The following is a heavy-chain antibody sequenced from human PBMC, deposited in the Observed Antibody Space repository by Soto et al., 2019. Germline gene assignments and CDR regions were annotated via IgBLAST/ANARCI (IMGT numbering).Heavy chain of an antibody. CDR1: GYTLTELS. D-gene: IGHD2-2*01. CDR3: ATGYCSSTGCYVGYYFDY. Sequence: ASVKVSCKVSGYTLTELSMHWVRQAPGKGLEWMGGFDPEDGETIYAQKFQGRVTMTVDTSTDTAYMELSSLRSEDTAVYYCATGYCSSTGCYVGYYFDYWGQGTLVTVSS. CDR2: FDPEDGET. V-gene: IGHV1-24*01. J-gene: IGHJ4*02.